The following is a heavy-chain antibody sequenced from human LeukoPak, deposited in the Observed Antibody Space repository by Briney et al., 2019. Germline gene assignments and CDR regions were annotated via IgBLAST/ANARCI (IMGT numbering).Heavy chain of an antibody. Sequence: KPSETLSLTCTVSGGSISSGDNYWSWIRQPPGKGLEWIGYIYYSGSTYYNPSLKSQVTISVDTSKNQFSLKLSSVTAADTAVYYCARGDLYSSSWYNWGQGALVTVSS. CDR2: IYYSGST. CDR3: ARGDLYSSSWYN. CDR1: GGSISSGDNY. D-gene: IGHD6-13*01. V-gene: IGHV4-30-4*08. J-gene: IGHJ4*02.